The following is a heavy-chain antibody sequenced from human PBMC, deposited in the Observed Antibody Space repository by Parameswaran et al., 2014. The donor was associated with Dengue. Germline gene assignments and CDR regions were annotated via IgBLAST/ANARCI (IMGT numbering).Heavy chain of an antibody. CDR3: ARDWVGYSSSWPQYYYYYYGMDV. CDR2: IYYSGST. Sequence: RWIRQPPGKGLEWIGYIYYSGSTYYNPSLKSRVTISVDTSKNQFSLKLSSVTAADTAVYYCARDWVGYSSSWPQYYYYYYGMDVWAKGPRSPSP. J-gene: IGHJ6*02. D-gene: IGHD6-13*01. V-gene: IGHV4-31*02.